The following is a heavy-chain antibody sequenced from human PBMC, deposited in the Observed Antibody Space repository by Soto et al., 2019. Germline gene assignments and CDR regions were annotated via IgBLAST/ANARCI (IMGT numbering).Heavy chain of an antibody. Sequence: PSETLSLTCTVSGGSISSYYWSWIRQPPGKGQEWIGYIYYSGSTNYNPSLKSRVTISVDTSTNQFSLKLRSVTAADTAVYCCAGLPWGDYGGIFDPWGQGTLVTVSS. CDR2: IYYSGST. D-gene: IGHD4-17*01. CDR3: AGLPWGDYGGIFDP. CDR1: GGSISSYY. V-gene: IGHV4-59*01. J-gene: IGHJ5*02.